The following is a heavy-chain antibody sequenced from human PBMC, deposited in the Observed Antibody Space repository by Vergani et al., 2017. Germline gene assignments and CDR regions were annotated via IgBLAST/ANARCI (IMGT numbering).Heavy chain of an antibody. Sequence: QVQLVQSGAEVKKPGSSVKVSCKASGGTFSSYTVTWVRQAPGQGLEWMGRIIPILGIPNYAQKLQGRVTITADKSTNTAYMELSSLRSEDTAVYYCARGRGTRTCGLDVWGQGTTVTVSS. CDR3: ARGRGTRTCGLDV. CDR1: GGTFSSYT. D-gene: IGHD3-16*01. V-gene: IGHV1-69*02. J-gene: IGHJ6*02. CDR2: IIPILGIP.